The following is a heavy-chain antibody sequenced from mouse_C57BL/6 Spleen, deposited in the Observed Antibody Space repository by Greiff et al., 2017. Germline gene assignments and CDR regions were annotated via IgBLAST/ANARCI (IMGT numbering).Heavy chain of an antibody. CDR2: ISYSGSN. CDR1: GYSITSDY. J-gene: IGHJ1*03. Sequence: VQLKESGPGLAKPSQSLYLTCSVTGYSITSDYWNWIRKFPGKKLEYMGYISYSGSNYYNPYLKSRISITRDTSTNKYYLQLTSVTTEDTATYYCARGGNYDWYFDVWGTGTTVTVSS. D-gene: IGHD2-1*01. CDR3: ARGGNYDWYFDV. V-gene: IGHV3-8*01.